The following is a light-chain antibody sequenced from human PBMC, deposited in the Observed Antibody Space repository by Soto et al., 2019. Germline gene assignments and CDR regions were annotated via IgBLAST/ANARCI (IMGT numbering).Light chain of an antibody. CDR3: ATWDDSLNGFYV. Sequence: QSVLTHPPSASGTPRQGVTISCSGSTSNIGSNYVYWYQQLPGTAPKLLIYRNNQRPSGVPDRFSGSKSGTSASLAISGLRSDDEADYFCATWDDSLNGFYVFGPGTKVTVL. J-gene: IGLJ1*01. CDR1: TSNIGSNY. V-gene: IGLV1-47*01. CDR2: RNN.